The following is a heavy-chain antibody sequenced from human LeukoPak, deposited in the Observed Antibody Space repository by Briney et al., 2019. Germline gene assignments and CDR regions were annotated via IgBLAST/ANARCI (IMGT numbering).Heavy chain of an antibody. CDR2: INHSGST. Sequence: SETLSLTCAVYGGSFGGYYWSWIRQPPGKGLEWIGEINHSGSTNYNPSLKSRVTISVDTSKKQFSLKLGSVTAADTAVYYCAEGRSVLDIWGQGTMVTVS. V-gene: IGHV4-34*01. CDR1: GGSFGGYY. J-gene: IGHJ3*02. D-gene: IGHD3-3*01. CDR3: AEGRSVLDI.